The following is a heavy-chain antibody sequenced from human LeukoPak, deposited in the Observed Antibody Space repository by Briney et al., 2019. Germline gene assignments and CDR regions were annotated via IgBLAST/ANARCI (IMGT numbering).Heavy chain of an antibody. J-gene: IGHJ4*02. V-gene: IGHV3-13*03. CDR3: ARLWEPGL. CDR1: VFTFSSYD. D-gene: IGHD1-26*01. CDR2: IGTAGDT. Sequence: GGSLRLSCAACVFTFSSYDMHWVRQATGKGLEWVSAIGTAGDTYYPGSVKGQFTISRDNAKSTLYLQMNSLRVEDTAVYYCARLWEPGLWGQGTLVTVSS.